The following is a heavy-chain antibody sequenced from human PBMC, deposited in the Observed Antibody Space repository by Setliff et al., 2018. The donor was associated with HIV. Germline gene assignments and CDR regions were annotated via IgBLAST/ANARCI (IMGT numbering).Heavy chain of an antibody. D-gene: IGHD6-13*01. J-gene: IGHJ1*01. CDR1: GGAISSRSYY. CDR2: IYYSGST. Sequence: PSETLSLTCTVSGGAISSRSYYWGWIRQPPAKGLEWIGSIYYSGSTYYNPSLKSRVTFSLDTSKNQFSLRLSSVTAADTAVYYCSRVPTSSWYVTTQRTKEYFHHWGQGTLVTVSS. CDR3: SRVPTSSWYVTTQRTKEYFHH. V-gene: IGHV4-39*07.